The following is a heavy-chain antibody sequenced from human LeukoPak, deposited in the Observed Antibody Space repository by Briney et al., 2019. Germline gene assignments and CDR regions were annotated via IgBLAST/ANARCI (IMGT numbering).Heavy chain of an antibody. V-gene: IGHV3-23*01. D-gene: IGHD1-26*01. CDR3: VGRIVGEADY. Sequence: PGGSLRLSCAASGFTFTSYAMTWVRQAPGKGQEWVSDINGGGRDTFYADSVKGRFSISRDNSKNTLYLQINNARAEDTAVYYCVGRIVGEADYWGQGTLVTVSS. J-gene: IGHJ4*02. CDR2: INGGGRDT. CDR1: GFTFTSYA.